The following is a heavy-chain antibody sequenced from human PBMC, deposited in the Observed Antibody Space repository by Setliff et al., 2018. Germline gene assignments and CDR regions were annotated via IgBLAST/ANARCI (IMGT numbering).Heavy chain of an antibody. Sequence: PSETLSLTCTVSGGSIRNYYWSWIRQPPGKGLEWIGYIYYSGNTNYNPSLKSRVTISISADTSNKSFSLNLFSVTAADTAVYYCVGRDFSGGDSWGHGTLVTVSS. J-gene: IGHJ5*01. V-gene: IGHV4-59*08. CDR2: IYYSGNT. D-gene: IGHD6-25*01. CDR3: VGRDFSGGDS. CDR1: GGSIRNYY.